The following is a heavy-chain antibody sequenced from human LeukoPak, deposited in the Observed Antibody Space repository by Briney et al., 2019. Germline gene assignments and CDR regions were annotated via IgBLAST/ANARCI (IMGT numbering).Heavy chain of an antibody. Sequence: GESPKISCKGSGYSFSSYWIGWVRQMPGKGLEWMGIIYPDDSDTRYSPSFQGQVTISADKSINTAYLQWSGLKASDTAMYYCARQGSYGLFDYWGQGTLVTVSS. CDR1: GYSFSSYW. CDR3: ARQGSYGLFDY. D-gene: IGHD3-16*01. V-gene: IGHV5-51*01. CDR2: IYPDDSDT. J-gene: IGHJ4*02.